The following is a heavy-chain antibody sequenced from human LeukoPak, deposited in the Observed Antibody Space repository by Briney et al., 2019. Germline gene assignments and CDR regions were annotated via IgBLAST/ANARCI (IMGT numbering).Heavy chain of an antibody. D-gene: IGHD6-13*01. V-gene: IGHV3-74*01. CDR1: GFTFSSYW. J-gene: IGHJ4*02. CDR3: AKGSTGYSDSWHDY. Sequence: PGGSLRLSCAASGFTFSSYWMHWVRQAPGKGLVWVSRINSDGSSTSYADSVKDRFTISRDNAKNTLYLQMNSLRAEDTAVYYCAKGSTGYSDSWHDYWGQGALVTVSS. CDR2: INSDGSST.